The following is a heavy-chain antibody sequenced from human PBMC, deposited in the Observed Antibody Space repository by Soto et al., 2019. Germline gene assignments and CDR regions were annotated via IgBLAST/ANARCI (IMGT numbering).Heavy chain of an antibody. J-gene: IGHJ6*02. D-gene: IGHD3-3*01. V-gene: IGHV1-69*06. CDR1: GGTFSSYA. Sequence: SVKVSCKASGGTFSSYAISWVRQAPGQGLEWMGGIIPIFGTANYAQKFQGRVTITADKSTSTAYMELSSLRSEDTAVYYCASLILRFLEWSEGYYYGMDVWGQGTTVTVSS. CDR3: ASLILRFLEWSEGYYYGMDV. CDR2: IIPIFGTA.